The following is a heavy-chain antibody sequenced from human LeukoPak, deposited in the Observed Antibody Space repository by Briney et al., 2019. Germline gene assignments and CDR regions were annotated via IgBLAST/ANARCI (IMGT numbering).Heavy chain of an antibody. D-gene: IGHD2-21*01. CDR3: AGGNGWLIEH. V-gene: IGHV3-7*03. J-gene: IGHJ1*01. CDR1: GFTFSSYW. CDR2: IKQDGSEK. Sequence: GGSLRLSCAASGFTFSSYWMSWVRQAPGKGLEWVANIKQDGSEKNYVDSVKGRFTISRDNAKNSLFLQMNSLRVDDTAVYYCAGGNGWLIEHWGQGTLVTVSS.